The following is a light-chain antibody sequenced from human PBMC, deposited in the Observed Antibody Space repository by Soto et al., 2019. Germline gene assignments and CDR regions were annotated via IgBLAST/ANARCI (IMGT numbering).Light chain of an antibody. V-gene: IGKV3-15*01. CDR2: GAS. CDR1: QNVGIN. Sequence: EIVMTQSPATLSVSPGERATLSCRASQNVGINLAWYQQTPGQSPRLLIYGASTRAAGIPARFSGSGSGTGFTLTISSLQSEDFAVYYCQQYDDWPLLTFGGGTKVEIK. CDR3: QQYDDWPLLT. J-gene: IGKJ4*01.